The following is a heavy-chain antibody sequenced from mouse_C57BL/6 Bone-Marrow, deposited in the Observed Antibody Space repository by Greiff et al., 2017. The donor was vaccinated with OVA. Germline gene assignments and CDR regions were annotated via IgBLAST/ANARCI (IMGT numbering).Heavy chain of an antibody. Sequence: EVKVEESGGDLVKPGGSLRLSCAASGFTFSSYGMSWVRQTPDKRLEWVASISSGGSYTYYPDSVKGRLPISRDNAKNTLYLQMSSLKSEDTAMYYCARHGPFITTRGYFDVWGTGTTVTVSS. J-gene: IGHJ1*03. CDR1: GFTFSSYG. D-gene: IGHD1-1*01. CDR3: ARHGPFITTRGYFDV. V-gene: IGHV5-6*02. CDR2: ISSGGSYT.